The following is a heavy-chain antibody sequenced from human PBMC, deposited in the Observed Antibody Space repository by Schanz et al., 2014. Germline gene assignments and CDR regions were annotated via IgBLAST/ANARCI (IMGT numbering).Heavy chain of an antibody. J-gene: IGHJ5*02. Sequence: QVQLVRSGAEVKKPGASVKVSCKASGYTFSSYGITWVRQAPGQGLEWMGWINGYNGHTLYAQKFQGRVTMTRNTSISTAYMELSSLRSEDTAVYYCARGRGCTGGSCYSWFDLWGQGTLVTVAS. D-gene: IGHD2-15*01. CDR3: ARGRGCTGGSCYSWFDL. V-gene: IGHV1-8*02. CDR1: GYTFSSYG. CDR2: INGYNGHT.